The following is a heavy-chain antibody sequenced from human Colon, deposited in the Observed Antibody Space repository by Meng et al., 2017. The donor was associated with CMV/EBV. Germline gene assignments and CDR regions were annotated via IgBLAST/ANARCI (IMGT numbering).Heavy chain of an antibody. CDR2: ISSSSSYI. CDR1: GFTLGGYS. CDR3: ARDRYSSGGFDP. Sequence: WSGSGFTLGGYSMNWVRQAPGKGLEWVSSISSSSSYIYYADSVKGRFTISRDNAKNSLYLQMNSLRAEDTAVYYCARDRYSSGGFDPWGQGTLVTVSS. J-gene: IGHJ5*02. D-gene: IGHD6-25*01. V-gene: IGHV3-21*01.